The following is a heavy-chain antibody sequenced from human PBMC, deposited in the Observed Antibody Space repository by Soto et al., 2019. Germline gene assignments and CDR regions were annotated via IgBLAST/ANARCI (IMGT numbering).Heavy chain of an antibody. CDR1: GFTFSSYW. CDR3: ARDEVVGAVLLTMAV. CDR2: IKQDGSEK. Sequence: EVQLVESGGGLVQPGGSLRLSCAASGFTFSSYWMSWVRQAPGKGLEWVANIKQDGSEKYYVDSVKGRFTISRDNAKNSLYLQMNSLRAEDTAVYYCARDEVVGAVLLTMAVWGQGTTVTVSS. D-gene: IGHD1-26*01. J-gene: IGHJ6*02. V-gene: IGHV3-7*01.